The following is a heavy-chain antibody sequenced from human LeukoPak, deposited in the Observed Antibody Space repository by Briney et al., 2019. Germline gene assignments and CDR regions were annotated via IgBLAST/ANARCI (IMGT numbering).Heavy chain of an antibody. V-gene: IGHV4-31*03. Sequence: SETLSRTCTVSGGSVSSGGYYWSWIRQHPGKGLEWIGYIYYSGSTYYNPSLKSRVTISVDTSKNQFSLKLSSVTAADTAVYYCATADTAMVSSLGYWGQGTLVTVSS. D-gene: IGHD5-18*01. CDR2: IYYSGST. J-gene: IGHJ4*02. CDR3: ATADTAMVSSLGY. CDR1: GGSVSSGGYY.